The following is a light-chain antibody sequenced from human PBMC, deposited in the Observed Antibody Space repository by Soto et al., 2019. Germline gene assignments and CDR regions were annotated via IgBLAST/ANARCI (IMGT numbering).Light chain of an antibody. Sequence: DIQMTQSPSTLSASVRDRVTITCRASENINSYLAWYQHGPWKAPHLLISDASSFESGVPSRFSGSGSVTEFTLTIRSLQPDDFATYFCQQYNSYSRTFGQGTKVDIK. J-gene: IGKJ1*01. CDR3: QQYNSYSRT. CDR1: ENINSY. CDR2: DAS. V-gene: IGKV1-5*01.